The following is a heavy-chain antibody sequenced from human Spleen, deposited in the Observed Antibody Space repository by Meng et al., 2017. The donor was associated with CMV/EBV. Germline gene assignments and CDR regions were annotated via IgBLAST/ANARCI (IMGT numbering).Heavy chain of an antibody. CDR3: ATLPTYSWFDP. CDR1: GASVSSGSYY. CDR2: IYYTGIT. J-gene: IGHJ5*02. D-gene: IGHD2-21*01. V-gene: IGHV4-61*01. Sequence: SQTLSLTCTVSGASVSSGSYYWSWIRQPPGKGLEWIGYIYYTGITNYSPSLKSRVTMSLDTSKNEVSLRLTSVTTADTAVYYCATLPTYSWFDPWGQGTLVTVSS.